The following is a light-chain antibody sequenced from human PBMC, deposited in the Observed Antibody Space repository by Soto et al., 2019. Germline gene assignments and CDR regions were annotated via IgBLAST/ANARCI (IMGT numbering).Light chain of an antibody. CDR3: SSYAGSNNFVV. V-gene: IGLV2-8*01. CDR1: SSDVGGYNY. J-gene: IGLJ2*01. Sequence: QSALTQPPSASGSPGQSVTISCTGTSSDVGGYNYVSWYQQHPGKAPKLMIYEVSERPSGVPDRFSGSKSGNTASLTVSGLQAEDEADYYCSSYAGSNNFVVFGGGTKVTV. CDR2: EVS.